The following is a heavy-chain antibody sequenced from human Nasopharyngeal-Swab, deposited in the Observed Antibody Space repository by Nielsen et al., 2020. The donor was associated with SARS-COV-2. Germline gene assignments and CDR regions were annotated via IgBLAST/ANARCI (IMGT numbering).Heavy chain of an antibody. D-gene: IGHD3-10*01. J-gene: IGHJ4*02. V-gene: IGHV3-21*01. Sequence: VREAPGEGLEWVSSISSSSSYIYYADSVKGRFTISRDNAKNSLYLQMNSLRAEDTAVYYCARDEAMVRGVSVFDYWGQGTLVTVSS. CDR2: ISSSSSYI. CDR3: ARDEAMVRGVSVFDY.